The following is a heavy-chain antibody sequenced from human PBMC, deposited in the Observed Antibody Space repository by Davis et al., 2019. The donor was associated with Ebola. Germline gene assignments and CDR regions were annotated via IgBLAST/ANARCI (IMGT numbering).Heavy chain of an antibody. Sequence: SGPTLVKPTQTLTLTCTFSGFSLSTSGMRVSWIRQPPGKALEWLARIDWDDDKFYSTSLKTRLTISKDTSKNQVVLTMTNMDPVDTATYYCARIRGTWYYFDYWGQGTLVTVSS. CDR2: IDWDDDK. V-gene: IGHV2-70*04. J-gene: IGHJ4*02. D-gene: IGHD6-13*01. CDR3: ARIRGTWYYFDY. CDR1: GFSLSTSGMR.